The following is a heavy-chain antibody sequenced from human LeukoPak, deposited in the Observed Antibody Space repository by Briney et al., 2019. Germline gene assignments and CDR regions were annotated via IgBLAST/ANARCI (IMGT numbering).Heavy chain of an antibody. D-gene: IGHD2-21*01. CDR1: GFRFNNYG. V-gene: IGHV3-30*03. CDR3: ARDQHCAGDCLYYYMDV. J-gene: IGHJ6*03. Sequence: GGSLRLSCEASGFRFNNYGMHWIRQAPGKGLEWVAVISYDGSKKYYADSVKGRFTISRDNSKNTLYLQVNSLRTEDTAVYYCARDQHCAGDCLYYYMDVWGKGTTVTVSS. CDR2: ISYDGSKK.